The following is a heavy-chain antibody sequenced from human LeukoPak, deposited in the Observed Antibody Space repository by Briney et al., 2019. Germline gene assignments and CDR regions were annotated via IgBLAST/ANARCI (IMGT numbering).Heavy chain of an antibody. D-gene: IGHD6-19*01. CDR1: GGSFSGYY. Sequence: SETLSLTCGVYGGSFSGYYWSWIRQPPGKGQEWIGVINQSGRTNYNPSLKSRVTISVDTSKNQFSLKLSSVTAADTGIYYCATKYSVAVAANPPYFDYWGQGTLVTVSS. J-gene: IGHJ4*02. CDR2: INQSGRT. CDR3: ATKYSVAVAANPPYFDY. V-gene: IGHV4-34*01.